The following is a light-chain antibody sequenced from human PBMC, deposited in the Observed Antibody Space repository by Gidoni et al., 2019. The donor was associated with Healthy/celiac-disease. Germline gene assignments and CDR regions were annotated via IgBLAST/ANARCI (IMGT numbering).Light chain of an antibody. CDR1: QSISSY. CDR3: QQGYSTLVT. J-gene: IGKJ1*01. V-gene: IGKV1-39*01. CDR2: AAS. Sequence: DIQMTQSPSSLSASVGDRVTITCRASQSISSYLNWYQQKPGKAPKLLIYAASSLQSGVPSRFSCSGSGTDFTLTISSLQPEDFATYYCQQGYSTLVTFGQGTKVEIK.